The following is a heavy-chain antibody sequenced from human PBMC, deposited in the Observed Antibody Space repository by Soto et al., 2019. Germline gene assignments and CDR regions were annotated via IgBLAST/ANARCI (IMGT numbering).Heavy chain of an antibody. V-gene: IGHV1-2*04. Sequence: QVQLVQSGAEVKKPGASVKVSCKASGYRFSDNYIHWVRQAPGQGFEWMGWIDPKSGGVNYAQKFQGWVTVTRDTSISTTYTEVSRLKYDDTAMYYCARGVGSSWYDVWGQGTLVTVSS. CDR3: ARGVGSSWYDV. CDR1: GYRFSDNY. J-gene: IGHJ4*02. CDR2: IDPKSGGV. D-gene: IGHD6-13*01.